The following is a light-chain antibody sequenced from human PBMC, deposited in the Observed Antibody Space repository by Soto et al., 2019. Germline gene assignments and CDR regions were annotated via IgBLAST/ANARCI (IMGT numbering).Light chain of an antibody. J-gene: IGLJ2*01. CDR3: QSYDSGSVV. CDR2: EDN. CDR1: SGSIASNY. V-gene: IGLV6-57*03. Sequence: QSVSESPGKTVTISCTRSSGSIASNYVQWYQQRPGSAPTTVIYEDNQRPSGVPDRFSGSIDSSSNSASLTISGLKTEDEADYYCQSYDSGSVVFGGGTKLTVL.